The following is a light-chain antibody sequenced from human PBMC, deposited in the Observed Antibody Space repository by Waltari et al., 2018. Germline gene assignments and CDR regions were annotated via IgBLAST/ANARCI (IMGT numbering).Light chain of an antibody. J-gene: IGLJ2*01. Sequence: QSALTQPASVSGSPGQSITISCTGTTSDVGSYNLVSWYQQHPDKAPKLIIFEVSKRPSGVSNRFSGYKSGNTASLTISGLQAEDEADYYCCSYSGSTMVIFGEGTKLTVL. V-gene: IGLV2-23*02. CDR1: TSDVGSYNL. CDR3: CSYSGSTMVI. CDR2: EVS.